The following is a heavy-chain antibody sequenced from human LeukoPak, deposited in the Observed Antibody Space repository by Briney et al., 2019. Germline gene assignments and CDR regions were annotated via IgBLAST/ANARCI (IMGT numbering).Heavy chain of an antibody. V-gene: IGHV5-51*01. Sequence: GESLKISCKASGYQFTGSWIGWVRQKPGKGLEWMGIIYPDDSDTRYSPSFQGQVTISADTSISTAYLQWSSLKASDTAMYFCVRGYCSTARCSNFDHWGPRTLVTVSS. D-gene: IGHD2-2*01. CDR3: VRGYCSTARCSNFDH. CDR2: IYPDDSDT. J-gene: IGHJ4*02. CDR1: GYQFTGSW.